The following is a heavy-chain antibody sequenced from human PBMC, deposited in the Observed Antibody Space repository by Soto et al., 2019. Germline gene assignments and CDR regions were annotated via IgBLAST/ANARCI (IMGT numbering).Heavy chain of an antibody. CDR2: IWYDGSNK. CDR3: ARDALPRGYYYGMDV. CDR1: GFTFGSYG. J-gene: IGHJ6*02. V-gene: IGHV3-33*01. Sequence: QVQLVESGGGVVQPGRSLRLSCAASGFTFGSYGMHWVRQAPGKRLEWVALIWYDGSNKYYGDPVKGRLTISRDNSKNTLSLQMDSLRAEDTAVYYCARDALPRGYYYGMDVWGQGTTVTVSS.